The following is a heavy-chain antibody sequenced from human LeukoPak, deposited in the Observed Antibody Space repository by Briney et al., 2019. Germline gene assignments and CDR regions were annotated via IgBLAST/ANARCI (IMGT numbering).Heavy chain of an antibody. CDR2: IIPIFGTA. Sequence: SVKVSCKASGGTFSSYAISWVRQAPGQGLEWMGGIIPIFGTANYAQKFQGRVTITTDESTSTAYMELSSLRSEDTAVYYCARTIFGVVIPTENWFDPWGQEPWSPSPQ. CDR3: ARTIFGVVIPTENWFDP. CDR1: GGTFSSYA. D-gene: IGHD3-3*01. V-gene: IGHV1-69*05. J-gene: IGHJ5*02.